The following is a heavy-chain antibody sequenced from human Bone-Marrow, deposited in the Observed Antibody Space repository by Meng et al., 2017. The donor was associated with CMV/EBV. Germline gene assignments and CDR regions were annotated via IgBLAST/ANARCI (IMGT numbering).Heavy chain of an antibody. D-gene: IGHD1-7*01. Sequence: GGPLRSSCAASGFTFSSYEMNWVRQAPGKGLEWVPYISSSGSTIYYADSVKGRFTISRDNAKNSLYLQMNSLRAEDTAVYYCARDANWNYDRLHYYGMDVWGQGTTVTVSS. CDR2: ISSSGSTI. CDR3: ARDANWNYDRLHYYGMDV. J-gene: IGHJ6*02. V-gene: IGHV3-48*03. CDR1: GFTFSSYE.